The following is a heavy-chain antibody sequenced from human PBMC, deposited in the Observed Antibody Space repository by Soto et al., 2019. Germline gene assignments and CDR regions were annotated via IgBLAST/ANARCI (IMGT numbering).Heavy chain of an antibody. CDR2: IFYSGTT. CDR1: GDSISSADYY. J-gene: IGHJ6*02. V-gene: IGHV4-30-4*01. D-gene: IGHD1-1*01. CDR3: ARDLWVEPELYYYGMDV. Sequence: QVQLQESGPGLVRPSQTLSLTCTVSGDSISSADYYWSWIRQTPGKGLEWIGDIFYSGTTYHNPALKSRLTISVDTSTNHFSLRLTSVTAADTGVYYCARDLWVEPELYYYGMDVWGQGTTVTVSS.